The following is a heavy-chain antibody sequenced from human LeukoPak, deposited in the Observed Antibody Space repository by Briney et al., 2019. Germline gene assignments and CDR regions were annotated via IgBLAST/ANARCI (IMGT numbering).Heavy chain of an antibody. CDR1: GYTFTSYD. Sequence: ASVKVSCKASGYTFTSYDINWVRQATGQGLEWMGWMNPNSGNTGYAQKFQGRVTMTRNTSISTAYMELSSLRSEDTAVYYCARLASSPLYYFDYWGQGTLVTVSS. J-gene: IGHJ4*02. CDR3: ARLASSPLYYFDY. D-gene: IGHD6-13*01. V-gene: IGHV1-8*01. CDR2: MNPNSGNT.